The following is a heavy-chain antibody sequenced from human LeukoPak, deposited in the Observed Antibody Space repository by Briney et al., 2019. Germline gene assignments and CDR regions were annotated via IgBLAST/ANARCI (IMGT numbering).Heavy chain of an antibody. CDR3: ASGLRYFDLYY. CDR2: IYYSGST. V-gene: IGHV4-39*07. D-gene: IGHD3-9*01. J-gene: IGHJ4*02. Sequence: SETLSLTCTVSGGSISSSSYYWGWIRQPPGKGLEWIGSIYYSGSTYYNPSLKSRVTISVDTSQNQFSLKLSSVTDADTAVYYCASGLRYFDLYYWGQGTLVTVSS. CDR1: GGSISSSSYY.